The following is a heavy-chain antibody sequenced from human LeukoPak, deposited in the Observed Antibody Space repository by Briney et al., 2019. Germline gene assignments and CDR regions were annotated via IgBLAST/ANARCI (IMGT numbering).Heavy chain of an antibody. J-gene: IGHJ4*02. CDR2: ISGSGGST. CDR3: AREGRDRSDTAAFDY. D-gene: IGHD1-14*01. Sequence: PGGSLRLSCAASGFTFSSYAMSWVRQAPGKGLEWVSAISGSGGSTYYADSVKGRFTISRDNSKNTLYLQMNSLRAEDTAIYYCAREGRDRSDTAAFDYWGQGTLVTVSS. V-gene: IGHV3-23*01. CDR1: GFTFSSYA.